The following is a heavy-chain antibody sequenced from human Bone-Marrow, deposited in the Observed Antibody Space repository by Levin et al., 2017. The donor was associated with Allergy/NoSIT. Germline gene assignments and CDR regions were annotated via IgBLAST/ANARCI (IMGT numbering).Heavy chain of an antibody. CDR3: ARVLRFRFDP. J-gene: IGHJ5*02. D-gene: IGHD4-17*01. CDR2: INHSGST. CDR1: GGSFSGYY. V-gene: IGHV4-34*01. Sequence: PGGSLRLSCAVYGGSFSGYYWSWIRQPPGKGLEWIGEINHSGSTNYNPSLKSRVTISVDTSKNQFSLKLSSVTAADTAVYYCARVLRFRFDPWGQGTLVTVSS.